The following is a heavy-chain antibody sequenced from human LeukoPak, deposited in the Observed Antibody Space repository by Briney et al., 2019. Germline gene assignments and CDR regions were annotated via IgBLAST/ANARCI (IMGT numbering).Heavy chain of an antibody. CDR3: TRDEDYYDSSGPDV. CDR2: IYSDDRT. J-gene: IGHJ6*04. Sequence: GGSLRLSCAASGFTVSGNYMSWVRQAPGKGLEWVSVIYSDDRTYYADSVKGRFTISRDNSKNTLYLQMNSLRAEDTAVYYCTRDEDYYDSSGPDVWGKGTTVTVSS. V-gene: IGHV3-53*01. D-gene: IGHD3-22*01. CDR1: GFTVSGNY.